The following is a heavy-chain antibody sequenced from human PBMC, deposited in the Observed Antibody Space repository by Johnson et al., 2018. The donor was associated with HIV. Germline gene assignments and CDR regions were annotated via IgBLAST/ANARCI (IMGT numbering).Heavy chain of an antibody. CDR1: GFSFNNYW. D-gene: IGHD1-26*01. Sequence: MMLVESGGGLVQPGGSLRLSCGASGFSFNNYWMSWVRQAPGKGLEWVANINEDGREQHYVDSVRGRFTISRDNGKNSLSLQMNTLRADDTGVYFCARGREDAWGQGTMVTVSS. CDR2: INEDGREQ. J-gene: IGHJ3*01. V-gene: IGHV3-7*01. CDR3: ARGREDA.